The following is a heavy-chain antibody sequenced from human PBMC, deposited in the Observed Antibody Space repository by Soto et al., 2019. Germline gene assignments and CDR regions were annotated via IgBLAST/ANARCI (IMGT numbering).Heavy chain of an antibody. V-gene: IGHV3-33*01. J-gene: IGHJ6*02. D-gene: IGHD6-13*01. Sequence: GGSLRLSCAASGFTFSSYGMHWVRQAPGKGLEWVAVIWYDGSNKYYADSVKGRFTISRDNSKNTLYLQMNSLRAEDTAVYYCARGVAARDYYYGMDVWGQGTTVTVSS. CDR2: IWYDGSNK. CDR1: GFTFSSYG. CDR3: ARGVAARDYYYGMDV.